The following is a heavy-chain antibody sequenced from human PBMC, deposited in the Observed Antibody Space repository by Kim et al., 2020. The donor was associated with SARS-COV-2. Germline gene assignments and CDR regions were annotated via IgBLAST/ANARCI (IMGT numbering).Heavy chain of an antibody. J-gene: IGHJ3*02. D-gene: IGHD4-17*01. Sequence: NPSLKSRVTISVDTSKNHFSLKLTSVNAADTALYYCATGPDYGDYGGAFHIWGQGTVVTVSS. V-gene: IGHV4-39*02. CDR3: ATGPDYGDYGGAFHI.